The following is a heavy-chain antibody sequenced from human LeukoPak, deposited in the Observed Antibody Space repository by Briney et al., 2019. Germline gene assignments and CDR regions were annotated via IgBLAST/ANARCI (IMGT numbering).Heavy chain of an antibody. D-gene: IGHD5-12*01. CDR3: ARDLASGYSGYDLGFPDY. J-gene: IGHJ4*02. CDR2: INDDGSDT. V-gene: IGHV3-74*01. CDR1: GFTFKLYW. Sequence: GGSLRLSCAASGFTFKLYWMHWVRQVPGKRPVWVSRINDDGSDTIYADSVRGRFTISRDDARNTVYLQMNNLRAEDTAVYYCARDLASGYSGYDLGFPDYWGQGTLVTVSS.